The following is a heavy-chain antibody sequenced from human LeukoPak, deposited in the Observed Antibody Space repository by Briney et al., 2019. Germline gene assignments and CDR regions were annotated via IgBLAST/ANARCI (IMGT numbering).Heavy chain of an antibody. D-gene: IGHD3-10*01. Sequence: ASETLSLTCTVSGGSISSGGYSWSWIRQRPGKGLEWIGYIYYSGSTYYNPSLKSRVTMSVETSKNQFSLKLRSVTAADTAVYYCAREGQWFGELFRPDYWGQGTLVTVSS. J-gene: IGHJ4*02. CDR3: AREGQWFGELFRPDY. CDR1: GGSISSGGYS. CDR2: IYYSGST. V-gene: IGHV4-31*03.